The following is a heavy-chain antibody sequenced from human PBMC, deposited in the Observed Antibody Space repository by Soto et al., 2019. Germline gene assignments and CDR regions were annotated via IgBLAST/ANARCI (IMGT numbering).Heavy chain of an antibody. CDR2: TDYKSKWYN. CDR1: GDSVSSNSVA. J-gene: IGHJ3*02. Sequence: QVQLQQSGPGRVKPSQTLSLTCAISGDSVSSNSVAWNWIRQSTSRGLEWVGRTDYKSKWYNDYGVTVKGRITIHPDTSKNQFSLQLNSVTPQDTAVYYCARGRFTAFGIWGQGTMVTVSS. V-gene: IGHV6-1*01. CDR3: ARGRFTAFGI. D-gene: IGHD3-3*01.